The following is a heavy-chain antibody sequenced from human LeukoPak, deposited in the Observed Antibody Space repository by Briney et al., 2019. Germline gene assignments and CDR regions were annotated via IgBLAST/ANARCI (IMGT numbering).Heavy chain of an antibody. D-gene: IGHD2-15*01. J-gene: IGHJ4*02. CDR2: MSYDGRNK. CDR1: GFTFDLYA. CDR3: ARDQVELCSSGSCYVIDN. V-gene: IGHV3-30*04. Sequence: GGSLRLSCAASGFTFDLYAMHWVRKAPGRGLGWVAVMSYDGRNKYYAESVKGRFTISRDNSRNTLHLQMSSLRVADTAVYYCARDQVELCSSGSCYVIDNWGPGTLVAVSS.